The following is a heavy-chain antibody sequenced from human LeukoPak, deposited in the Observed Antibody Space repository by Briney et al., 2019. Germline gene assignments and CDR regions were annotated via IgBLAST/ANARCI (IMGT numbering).Heavy chain of an antibody. V-gene: IGHV3-30-3*01. D-gene: IGHD6-19*01. Sequence: GGSLRLSCAASGFTFSSYAMHWVRQAPGKGLEWVAVISYDGSNKYYADSVKGRFTISRDNSKNTLYLQMNSLRAEDTAVYYCARASGDSSGWYSYFDYWGQRTLVTVSS. J-gene: IGHJ4*02. CDR2: ISYDGSNK. CDR1: GFTFSSYA. CDR3: ARASGDSSGWYSYFDY.